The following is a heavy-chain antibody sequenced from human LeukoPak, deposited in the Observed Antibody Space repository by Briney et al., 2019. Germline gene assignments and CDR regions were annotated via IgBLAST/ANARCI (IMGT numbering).Heavy chain of an antibody. D-gene: IGHD3-10*01. Sequence: TGGSLRLSCAASGFTFSNYGMHWVRQAPGKGLEWVAFIRLDGSNKYYAGSVKGRFTISRDNSKYTLYLQMNSLRAEDMAVYYCAKNDYAAGSYYYFEYWGQGTLVTVSS. CDR3: AKNDYAAGSYYYFEY. CDR1: GFTFSNYG. J-gene: IGHJ4*02. V-gene: IGHV3-30*02. CDR2: IRLDGSNK.